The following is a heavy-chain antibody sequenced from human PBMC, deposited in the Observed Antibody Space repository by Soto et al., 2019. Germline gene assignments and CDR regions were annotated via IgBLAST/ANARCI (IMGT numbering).Heavy chain of an antibody. D-gene: IGHD3-3*01. Sequence: SETLSLTCTVSGGSISSGDYYWSWIRQPPGKGLEWIGYIYYSGSTYYNPSLKSRVTISVDTSKNQFSLKLSSVTAADTAVYYCARARRFLEWLFTPGPFGMDVWGQGTTVT. CDR2: IYYSGST. CDR1: GGSISSGDYY. J-gene: IGHJ6*02. V-gene: IGHV4-30-4*01. CDR3: ARARRFLEWLFTPGPFGMDV.